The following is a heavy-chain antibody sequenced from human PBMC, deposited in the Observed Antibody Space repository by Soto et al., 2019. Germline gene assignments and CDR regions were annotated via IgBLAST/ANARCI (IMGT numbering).Heavy chain of an antibody. CDR1: GGTFSSYS. Sequence: QVQLVQSGAEVKKPGSSVKVSCKASGGTFSSYSISWVRQAPGQGLEWMGRIIPILGIANYAQKLQGRVTMTANQSTIQADRELISPRSPDTAGYYCARGAAGIAVAGPSYYFDYGGQGTRVTVSS. CDR2: IIPILGIA. CDR3: ARGAAGIAVAGPSYYFDY. V-gene: IGHV1-69*02. D-gene: IGHD6-19*01. J-gene: IGHJ4*02.